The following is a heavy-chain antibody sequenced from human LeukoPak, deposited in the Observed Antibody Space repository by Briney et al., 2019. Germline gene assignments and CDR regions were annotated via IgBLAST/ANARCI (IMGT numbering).Heavy chain of an antibody. CDR2: IYYSGST. D-gene: IGHD3-10*01. J-gene: IGHJ5*02. CDR1: GGSISSYY. V-gene: IGHV4-59*01. CDR3: ARGGYYGSGNDFRFDP. Sequence: SETLSLTCTISGGSISSYYWSWIRQPPGKGLEWIGYIYYSGSTNYNPSLKSRVTISVDTSKNQFSLKLSSVTAADTAVYYCARGGYYGSGNDFRFDPWGQGTLVTVSS.